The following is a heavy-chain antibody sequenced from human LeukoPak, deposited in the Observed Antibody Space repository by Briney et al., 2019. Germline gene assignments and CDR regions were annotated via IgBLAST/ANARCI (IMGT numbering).Heavy chain of an antibody. CDR3: AEDYSKDGYNLGPFDY. Sequence: PGGSLRLSCAASGFTFSNYAMSWVRQAPGKGLEWVSGLSANGDRIYYADSVKGRFTISKDNSKNTLYLQMNSLRSEDTAIYYCAEDYSKDGYNLGPFDYWGQGTLVTVSS. J-gene: IGHJ4*02. CDR1: GFTFSNYA. V-gene: IGHV3-23*01. CDR2: LSANGDRI. D-gene: IGHD5-24*01.